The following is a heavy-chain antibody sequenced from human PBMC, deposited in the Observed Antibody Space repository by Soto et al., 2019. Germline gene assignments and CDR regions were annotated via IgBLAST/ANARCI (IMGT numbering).Heavy chain of an antibody. V-gene: IGHV3-23*01. Sequence: HPGGSLRLSCAASGFTFATYAMSWVRQAPGKGLEWVSDISGGGDMTYYADAVKGRFTITRVNSKNTLYLQMNSLRVEDTAVYFCAKAYCGSTSCASDYWGQGTLVTVSS. CDR3: AKAYCGSTSCASDY. J-gene: IGHJ4*02. CDR1: GFTFATYA. CDR2: ISGGGDMT. D-gene: IGHD2-2*01.